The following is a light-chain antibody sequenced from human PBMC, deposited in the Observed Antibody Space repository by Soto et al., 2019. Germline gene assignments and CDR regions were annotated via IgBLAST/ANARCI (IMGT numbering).Light chain of an antibody. CDR3: MQGTRWPPRT. CDR1: QSLLYSDGHTY. CDR2: RVS. Sequence: EVVMTQSPLSLPVTLGQPASISCRSSQSLLYSDGHTYLNWYLQRPGQSPRRLIDRVSNRESGVPDRFSGSGSGTDFTLEISRVEAEDIGVYYCMQGTRWPPRTFGQGTKLEI. V-gene: IGKV2-30*01. J-gene: IGKJ2*01.